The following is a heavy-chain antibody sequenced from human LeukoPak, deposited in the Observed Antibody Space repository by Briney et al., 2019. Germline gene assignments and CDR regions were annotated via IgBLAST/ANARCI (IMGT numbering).Heavy chain of an antibody. CDR2: ISAYNGNT. D-gene: IGHD3-22*01. CDR3: ARAYYYDSSGLGYYFDY. Sequence: ASVKVSCKASGYTFTSYGISWVRQAPGQGLEWMGWISAYNGNTNYAQKLQGRVTMTTDTSTSTAYMELRSLRSDDTAVYYCARAYYYDSSGLGYYFDYWGQGTLVTVSS. V-gene: IGHV1-18*01. J-gene: IGHJ4*02. CDR1: GYTFTSYG.